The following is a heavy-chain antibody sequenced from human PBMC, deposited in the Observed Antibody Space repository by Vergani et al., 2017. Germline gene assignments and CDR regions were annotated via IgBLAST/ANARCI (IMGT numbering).Heavy chain of an antibody. D-gene: IGHD2-2*01. J-gene: IGHJ5*02. CDR3: AKDLLPGNWFDP. V-gene: IGHV3-15*01. Sequence: EVQLVESGGGLVKPGGSLRLSCAASGFTFSNAWMSWVRQAPGKGLEWVGRIKSKTDGGTTDYAAPVKGRFTISRDDSKNTLYLQMNSLRAEDTAVYYCAKDLLPGNWFDPWGQGTLVTVSS. CDR2: IKSKTDGGTT. CDR1: GFTFSNAW.